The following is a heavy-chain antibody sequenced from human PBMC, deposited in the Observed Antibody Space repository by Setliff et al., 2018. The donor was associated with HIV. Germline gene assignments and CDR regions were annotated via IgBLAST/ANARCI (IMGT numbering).Heavy chain of an antibody. CDR1: GYSISSGYY. V-gene: IGHV3-7*01. CDR3: AKGRGLGLGEDYDY. J-gene: IGHJ4*02. Sequence: ETLSLTCTVSGYSISSGYYWGWVRQAPGKGLEWVANIKQDGTESHYVDSVKGRFTISRDNAKASLLLQMDSLRADDTAVYHCAKGRGLGLGEDYDYWGQGTLVTVSS. D-gene: IGHD3-16*01. CDR2: IKQDGTES.